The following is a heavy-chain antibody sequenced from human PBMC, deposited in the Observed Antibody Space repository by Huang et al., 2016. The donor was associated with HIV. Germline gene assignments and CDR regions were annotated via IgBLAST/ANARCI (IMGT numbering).Heavy chain of an antibody. CDR3: AREIMISFGGPFDS. D-gene: IGHD3-16*01. Sequence: QVQLEQWGAGLLKPSETLSLTCAVYGGSFSGYFWNWIRQSPGKGLEWIGQINHAGVTDYNPALKSRATISVDTSKNQFSPKLTSVIAADTAIYYCAREIMISFGGPFDSWGHGNLVTVSS. CDR2: INHAGVT. CDR1: GGSFSGYF. V-gene: IGHV4-34*02. J-gene: IGHJ5*01.